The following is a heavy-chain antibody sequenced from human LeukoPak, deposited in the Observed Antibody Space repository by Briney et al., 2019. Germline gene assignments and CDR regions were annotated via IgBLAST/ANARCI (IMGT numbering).Heavy chain of an antibody. D-gene: IGHD1-1*01. CDR3: GRDWKLDY. Sequence: GGSLRLSCAASGFAFNNYAMSWVRQAPGKGLEWVSAIGDNGGDTKYAVSVKGRFTISRDNSRSALYLQMNTLRVEDTAIYYCGRDWKLDYWGQGALVTVSS. CDR2: IGDNGGDT. J-gene: IGHJ4*02. V-gene: IGHV3-23*01. CDR1: GFAFNNYA.